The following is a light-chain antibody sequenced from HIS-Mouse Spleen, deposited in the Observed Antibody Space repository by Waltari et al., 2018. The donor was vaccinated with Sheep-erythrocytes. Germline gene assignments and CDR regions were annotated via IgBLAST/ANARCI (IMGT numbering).Light chain of an antibody. CDR2: QDR. CDR1: ELGDKY. V-gene: IGLV3-1*01. CDR3: QAWDSSTAV. Sequence: SYELTQPPSVSVSPGQTASITCPGDELGDKYACWYQQKPGQSPVLVIYQDRKRPSGVPERFSGSNSGNTATLTISGTQAMDEADYYCQAWDSSTAVFGGGTKLTVL. J-gene: IGLJ2*01.